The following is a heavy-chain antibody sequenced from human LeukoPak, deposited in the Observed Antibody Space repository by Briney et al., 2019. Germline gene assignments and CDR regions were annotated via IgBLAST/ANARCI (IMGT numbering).Heavy chain of an antibody. Sequence: PSETLSLTCTASDDSINRDFWTWIRQPPGKGLEWIGSIRHSGRTEYNPSHQNRVTISIDRSKNQFSLRLTSVTAADTAIYYCARLPDISGWPFDYWGQGMLVTVSS. CDR1: DDSINRDF. CDR2: IRHSGRT. D-gene: IGHD6-19*01. CDR3: ARLPDISGWPFDY. V-gene: IGHV4-59*01. J-gene: IGHJ4*02.